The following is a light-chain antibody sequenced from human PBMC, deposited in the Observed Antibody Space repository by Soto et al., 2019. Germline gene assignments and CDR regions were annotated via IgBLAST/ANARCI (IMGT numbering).Light chain of an antibody. CDR3: QQYDNLPSFT. CDR2: DAS. V-gene: IGKV1-33*01. CDR1: QDISNY. J-gene: IGKJ3*01. Sequence: DIQMTQSPSSLSASVGDRVIITCQASQDISNYLNWYQQKPGKAPKLLIYDASNLETGVPSRFSGSGSGTDFTFTISSLQPEDIATYYCQQYDNLPSFTFGPGTKVDIK.